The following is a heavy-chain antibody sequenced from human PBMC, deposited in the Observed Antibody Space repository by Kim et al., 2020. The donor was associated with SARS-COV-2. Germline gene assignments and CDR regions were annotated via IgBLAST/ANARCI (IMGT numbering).Heavy chain of an antibody. J-gene: IGHJ4*02. V-gene: IGHV4-59*09. CDR3: ARGFDY. Sequence: YDSGDTNDTPSLESRVTISVDTSKNQFSLELSSVTAAAPAAYYCARGFDYWGQGTLVTVSS. CDR2: YDSGDT.